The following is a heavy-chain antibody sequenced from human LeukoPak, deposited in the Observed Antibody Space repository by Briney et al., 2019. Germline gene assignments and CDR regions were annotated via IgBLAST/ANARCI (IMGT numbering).Heavy chain of an antibody. J-gene: IGHJ4*02. V-gene: IGHV4-39*01. Sequence: PSETLSLTCTVSGGSISSSSYYWGRIRQPPGKGLEWIGSIYYSGSTYYNPSLKSRVTISVDTSKNQFSLKLSSVTAADTAVYYCARRTVGYYDSSGYYRLGVYYFDYWGQGTLVTVSS. CDR2: IYYSGST. CDR1: GGSISSSSYY. D-gene: IGHD3-22*01. CDR3: ARRTVGYYDSSGYYRLGVYYFDY.